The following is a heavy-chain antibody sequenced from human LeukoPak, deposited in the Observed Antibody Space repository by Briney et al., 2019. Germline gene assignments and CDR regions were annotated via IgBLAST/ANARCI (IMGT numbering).Heavy chain of an antibody. CDR1: GYTFTSYG. CDR2: ISAYNGNT. V-gene: IGHV1-18*01. Sequence: ASVKASCKASGYTFTSYGISWVRQAPGQGLEWMGWISAYNGNTNYAQKLQGRVTMTTDTPTSTAYMELRSLRSDDTAVYYCARGRDYDILTGYRDLDYWGQGTLVTVSS. D-gene: IGHD3-9*01. CDR3: ARGRDYDILTGYRDLDY. J-gene: IGHJ4*02.